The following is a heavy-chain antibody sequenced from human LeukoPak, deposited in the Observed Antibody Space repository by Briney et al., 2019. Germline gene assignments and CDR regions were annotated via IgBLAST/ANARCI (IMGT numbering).Heavy chain of an antibody. CDR2: INPNCGGT. Sequence: ASVKVSCKASGYTFTVYYIHWVRQAPGQGLEWMAWINPNCGGTYYAQNFHDRITLTRDTSISTAYMELSRLRSDDTAIYYCARAIALYCSSTSCLFDYWGQGTLVTVSS. J-gene: IGHJ4*02. D-gene: IGHD2-2*01. V-gene: IGHV1-2*02. CDR3: ARAIALYCSSTSCLFDY. CDR1: GYTFTVYY.